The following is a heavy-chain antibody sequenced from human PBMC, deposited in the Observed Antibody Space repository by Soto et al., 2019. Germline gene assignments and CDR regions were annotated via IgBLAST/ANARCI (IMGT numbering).Heavy chain of an antibody. J-gene: IGHJ6*03. V-gene: IGHV3-23*01. CDR3: AKMTTASIHYYYYMDV. Sequence: LRLSCAASGFTFSNAWMSWVRQAPGKGLEWVSAISGSGGSTYYADSVKGRFTISRDNSKNTLYLQMNSLRAEDTAVYYCAKMTTASIHYYYYMDVWGKGTTVTVSS. CDR1: GFTFSNAW. D-gene: IGHD4-17*01. CDR2: ISGSGGST.